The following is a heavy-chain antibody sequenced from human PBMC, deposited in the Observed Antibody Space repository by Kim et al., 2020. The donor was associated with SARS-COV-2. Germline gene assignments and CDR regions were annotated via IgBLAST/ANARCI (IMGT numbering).Heavy chain of an antibody. CDR3: ARASSYYYDSSGYWASMARPYYYYYGMDV. D-gene: IGHD3-22*01. Sequence: SETLSLTCTVSGGSISSSSYYWGWIRQPPGKGLEWIGSIYYSGSTYYNPSLKSRVTISVDTSKNQFSLKLSSVTAADTAVYYCARASSYYYDSSGYWASMARPYYYYYGMDVWGQGTTVTVSS. V-gene: IGHV4-39*07. CDR2: IYYSGST. CDR1: GGSISSSSYY. J-gene: IGHJ6*02.